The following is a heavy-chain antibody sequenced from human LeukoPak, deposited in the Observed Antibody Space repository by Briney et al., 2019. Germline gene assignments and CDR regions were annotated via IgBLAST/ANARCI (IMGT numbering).Heavy chain of an antibody. J-gene: IGHJ4*02. D-gene: IGHD6-19*01. CDR1: GFTFSSYW. CDR3: AREFSRGWYYFDY. Sequence: GGSLRLSCAASGFTFSSYWMSWVRQAPGEGLEWVASIKQDGSEKYCVDSVKGRFTISRDNAKNSLYLQMNSLRAEDTAVYYCAREFSRGWYYFDYWGQGTLVTVSS. CDR2: IKQDGSEK. V-gene: IGHV3-7*01.